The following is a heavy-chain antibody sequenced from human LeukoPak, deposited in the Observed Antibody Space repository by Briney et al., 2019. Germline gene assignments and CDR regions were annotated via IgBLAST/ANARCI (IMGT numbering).Heavy chain of an antibody. J-gene: IGHJ4*02. Sequence: SETLSLTCTVSGGSISSYYWSWIRQPPGKGLEWIGYIYYSGSTNYNPSLKSRVTISVDTSKNQFSLKLSSVTAADTAVYYCARGGPYSSSWFGFDYWGQGTLVTISS. CDR2: IYYSGST. D-gene: IGHD6-13*01. V-gene: IGHV4-59*01. CDR3: ARGGPYSSSWFGFDY. CDR1: GGSISSYY.